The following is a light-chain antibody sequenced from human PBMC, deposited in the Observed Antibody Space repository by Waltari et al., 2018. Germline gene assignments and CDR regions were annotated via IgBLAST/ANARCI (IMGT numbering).Light chain of an antibody. CDR1: SSDVGSYYL. CDR2: GVT. J-gene: IGLJ3*02. CDR3: CSYAGGSWV. V-gene: IGLV2-23*02. Sequence: QSALTQPAPVSGSPGQSITISCTGTSSDVGSYYLVSWYQQHPGKAPQLIIFGVTKRPSGVSNRFSGSKSGNTASLTISGLQAEDEADYYCCSYAGGSWVFGGGTKLTVL.